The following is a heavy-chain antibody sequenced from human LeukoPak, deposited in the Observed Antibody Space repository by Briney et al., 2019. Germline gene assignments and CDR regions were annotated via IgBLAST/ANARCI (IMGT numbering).Heavy chain of an antibody. Sequence: GGSLRLSCAASGFIFSTYWMSWVRQAPGKGLEWVAFIRYDGKKTYYADSAKGRFTISRDNSKNTLYLEMNSLRAEDTAVFYCAKDGVILAPGIYWYMDVWGRGTTVTVSS. D-gene: IGHD3-16*02. CDR1: GFIFSTYW. CDR2: IRYDGKKT. J-gene: IGHJ6*03. CDR3: AKDGVILAPGIYWYMDV. V-gene: IGHV3-30*02.